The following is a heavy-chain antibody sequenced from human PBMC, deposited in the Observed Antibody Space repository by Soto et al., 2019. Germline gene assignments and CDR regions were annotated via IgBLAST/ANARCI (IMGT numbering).Heavy chain of an antibody. V-gene: IGHV6-1*01. CDR1: GDSVSSNSAA. CDR3: ARVERVNGMDF. Sequence: SQTLSLTCAISGDSVSSNSAAWTWIRQSPSRGLEWLGRTYYRSKWYYDYAPSVKSRITFNPDTSKNQFSLQLTSVTPKDAAVYFCARVERVNGMDFWGQGTTVTVSS. J-gene: IGHJ6*02. CDR2: TYYRSKWYY. D-gene: IGHD2-21*01.